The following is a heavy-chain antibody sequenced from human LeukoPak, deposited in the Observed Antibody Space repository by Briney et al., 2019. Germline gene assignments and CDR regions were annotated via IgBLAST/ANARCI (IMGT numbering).Heavy chain of an antibody. Sequence: SVKVSCKASGGTFSSYAISWVRQAPGQGLEWMGGIIPIFGTANYAQKFQGRVTITADESTSTAYMELSSLRSEDTAVYYCAREVDYGDFLNWFDPWGQGTLVTVSS. J-gene: IGHJ5*02. D-gene: IGHD4-17*01. CDR1: GGTFSSYA. CDR3: AREVDYGDFLNWFDP. V-gene: IGHV1-69*13. CDR2: IIPIFGTA.